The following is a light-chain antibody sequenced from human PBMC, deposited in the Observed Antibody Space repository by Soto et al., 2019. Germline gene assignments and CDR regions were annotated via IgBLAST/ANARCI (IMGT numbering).Light chain of an antibody. CDR2: AAS. CDR1: QSVSSN. Sequence: EIVMTQSPATLSVSPGEGATLSCRASQSVSSNLAWYPQKPGQAPRLLIYAASTRATGIPAMFSGSGSGTEFTLTISSLQSEDFAVYYCQQYNNWPPLTFGGGTKVEIK. J-gene: IGKJ4*01. V-gene: IGKV3-15*01. CDR3: QQYNNWPPLT.